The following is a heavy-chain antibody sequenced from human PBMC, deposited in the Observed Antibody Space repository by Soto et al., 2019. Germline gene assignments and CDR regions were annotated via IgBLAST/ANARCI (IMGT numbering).Heavy chain of an antibody. D-gene: IGHD1-7*01. J-gene: IGHJ4*02. CDR1: GYPLTELS. CDR2: FDIEDGET. CDR3: ATSLSWNYGGRGYYFDY. Sequence: GSVKVCVKVLGYPLTELSMHLVRQAPGKGLEWIGGFDIEDGETIYAHKFHGRVTMTEDTSTDTANMELSSLRSEDTAVYYCATSLSWNYGGRGYYFDYWGQGTLVTVSS. V-gene: IGHV1-24*01.